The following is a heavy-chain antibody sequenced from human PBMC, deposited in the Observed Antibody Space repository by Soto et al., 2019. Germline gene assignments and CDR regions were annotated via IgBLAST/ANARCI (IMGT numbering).Heavy chain of an antibody. V-gene: IGHV3-21*01. D-gene: IGHD6-13*01. CDR2: ISSNSAYI. CDR1: GFTFRSFT. CDR3: TRDASRDSSARGWFDP. J-gene: IGHJ5*02. Sequence: GGSLRLSCAASGFTFRSFTMNWVRQAPGRGLEWVSTISSNSAYIYYTDALRGRFTISRDNAKNSLHLQMNSLRAEDTAVYYCTRDASRDSSARGWFDPWGPGTLVTVSS.